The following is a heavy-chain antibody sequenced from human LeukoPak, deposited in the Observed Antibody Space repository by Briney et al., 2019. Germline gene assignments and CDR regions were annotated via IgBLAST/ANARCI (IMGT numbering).Heavy chain of an antibody. V-gene: IGHV1-69*13. Sequence: GASVKVSCKASGGTFSSYAINWVRQAPGQGLEWMGGIIPIFGTTNYAQKFQGRVTITADESTSTAYMELSSLRSEATAVDYCARIKDRITIFGVSYYFDYLVQGTLVTVSS. D-gene: IGHD3-3*01. CDR1: GGTFSSYA. CDR3: ARIKDRITIFGVSYYFDY. J-gene: IGHJ4*02. CDR2: IIPIFGTT.